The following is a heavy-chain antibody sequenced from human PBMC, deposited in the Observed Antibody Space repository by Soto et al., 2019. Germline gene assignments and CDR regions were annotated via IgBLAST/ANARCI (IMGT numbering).Heavy chain of an antibody. Sequence: EVQLLESGGGLVKPGGSLRLSCAASGFTFSSCAMTWVRQTPGKGLEWVSTVSGSGDSTYYSDSVKGRFTISRDYSSNTLYLQMNSLRAEDTAAYYCARRLTTMTYFDYWGQGTLVTVSS. V-gene: IGHV3-23*01. CDR2: VSGSGDST. D-gene: IGHD4-17*01. CDR3: ARRLTTMTYFDY. J-gene: IGHJ4*02. CDR1: GFTFSSCA.